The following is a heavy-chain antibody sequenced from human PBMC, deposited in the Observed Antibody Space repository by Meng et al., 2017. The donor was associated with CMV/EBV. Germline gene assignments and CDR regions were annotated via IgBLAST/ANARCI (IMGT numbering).Heavy chain of an antibody. CDR1: GGSFSGYY. Sequence: SETLSLTCAVYGGSFSGYYWSWIRQPPGKGLEWIGEINHSGSTNYNPSLKSRVTISVDTSKNQFSLKLSSVTAADTAVYYCARVVVVPAAKAPAATCGMDVWGQGTTVTVSS. J-gene: IGHJ6*02. D-gene: IGHD2-2*01. V-gene: IGHV4-34*01. CDR2: INHSGST. CDR3: ARVVVVPAAKAPAATCGMDV.